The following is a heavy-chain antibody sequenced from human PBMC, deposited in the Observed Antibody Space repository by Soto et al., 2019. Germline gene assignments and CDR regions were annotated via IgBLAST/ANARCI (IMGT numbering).Heavy chain of an antibody. CDR1: GFTVSSNY. Sequence: EVQVVESGGGLVQHGGSLRLSCAASGFTVSSNYMSWVRQAPGKGLEWVSVFYSDGRTDYADSVKDRFTISRDISKNTVFLQMNSLRAEDTAVYYCATGRWPPFGYSGQGTLVTVSS. J-gene: IGHJ4*02. V-gene: IGHV3-66*01. CDR3: ATGRWPPFGY. D-gene: IGHD3-16*01. CDR2: FYSDGRT.